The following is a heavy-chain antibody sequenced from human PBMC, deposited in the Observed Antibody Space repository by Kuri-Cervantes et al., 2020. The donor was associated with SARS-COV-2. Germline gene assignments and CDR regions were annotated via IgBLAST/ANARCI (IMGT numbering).Heavy chain of an antibody. Sequence: ASVKVSCKASGYTFTGYYMHWVRQATGQGLEWMGWVNPNSGNTGYAQKFQDRVTMTRNTSISTAYMELSSLRSEDTAVYYCARGGWAVADRSHRYNWFDPWGQGTLVTVSS. CDR3: ARGGWAVADRSHRYNWFDP. CDR1: GYTFTGYY. CDR2: VNPNSGNT. D-gene: IGHD6-19*01. V-gene: IGHV1-8*02. J-gene: IGHJ5*02.